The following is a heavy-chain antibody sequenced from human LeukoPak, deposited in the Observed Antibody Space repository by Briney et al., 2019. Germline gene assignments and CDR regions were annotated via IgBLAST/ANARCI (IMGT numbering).Heavy chain of an antibody. CDR2: ISSSSSYI. D-gene: IGHD3-22*01. CDR3: ARDVENSSGYYYSYYYYYGMDV. V-gene: IGHV3-21*01. J-gene: IGHJ6*02. Sequence: GGSLRLSCAASGFTFSSYSMNWVRQAPGKGLEWVSSISSSSSYIYYADSVKGRFTISRDNAKNSLYLQMNSLRAEDTAVYYCARDVENSSGYYYSYYYYYGMDVWGQGTTVTVSS. CDR1: GFTFSSYS.